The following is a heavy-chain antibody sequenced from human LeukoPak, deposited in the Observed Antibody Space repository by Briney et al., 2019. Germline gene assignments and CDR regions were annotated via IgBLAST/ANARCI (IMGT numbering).Heavy chain of an antibody. CDR1: GFTFSSYA. J-gene: IGHJ4*02. CDR2: ISYDGSNK. D-gene: IGHD5-18*01. Sequence: GSLRLSCAASGFTFSSYAMHWVRQAPGKGLEWVAVISYDGSNKYYADSVKGRFTISRDNSKNTLYLQMNSLRAEDTAVYYCARAPLRIQLWTDYWGQGTLVTVSS. CDR3: ARAPLRIQLWTDY. V-gene: IGHV3-30-3*01.